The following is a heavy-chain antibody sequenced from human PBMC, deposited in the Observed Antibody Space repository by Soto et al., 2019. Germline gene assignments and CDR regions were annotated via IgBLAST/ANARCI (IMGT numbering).Heavy chain of an antibody. CDR2: MNPNSGNT. D-gene: IGHD1-1*01. CDR1: GYTFTNYD. J-gene: IGHJ4*02. V-gene: IGHV1-8*01. Sequence: GASVKVSCEASGYTFTNYDINWVRQVTGQGLEWMGWMNPNSGNTGYAQRFQGRVTMTRNTSISTAYMELNSLRSEDTAVYFCARGLQANGYYFDYWGQGALVTVSS. CDR3: ARGLQANGYYFDY.